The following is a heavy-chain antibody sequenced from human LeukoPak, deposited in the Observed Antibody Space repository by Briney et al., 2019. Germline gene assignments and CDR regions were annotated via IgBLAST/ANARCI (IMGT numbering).Heavy chain of an antibody. Sequence: PGRSLRLSCAASGFTFSNHGMHWVRQAPGKGLEWVTAISFDGNNKYYADSVKGRFTTSRDNSKNTLYLEMNSLRPEDTAVYYCARDIAGDTKFDYWGQGVLVTVSS. V-gene: IGHV3-30*03. CDR2: ISFDGNNK. CDR1: GFTFSNHG. D-gene: IGHD1-26*01. CDR3: ARDIAGDTKFDY. J-gene: IGHJ4*02.